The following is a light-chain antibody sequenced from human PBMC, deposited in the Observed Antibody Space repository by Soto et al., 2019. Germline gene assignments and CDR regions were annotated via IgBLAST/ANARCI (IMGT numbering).Light chain of an antibody. J-gene: IGLJ3*02. V-gene: IGLV2-14*01. CDR2: EVS. CDR3: SSYTSSSTRV. CDR1: SSAVGGYNY. Sequence: QSALTQPASVSGSPGQSITISCTGTSSAVGGYNYVSWYQQHPGQAPKLMIYEVSNRPSGVSNRFSGSKPGNTASLTISGVEEEDEADYYCSSYTSSSTRVFGGGTKLTVL.